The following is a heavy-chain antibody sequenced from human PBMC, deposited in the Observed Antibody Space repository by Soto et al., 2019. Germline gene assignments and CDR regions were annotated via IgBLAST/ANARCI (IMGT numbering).Heavy chain of an antibody. CDR2: ISYDGRNK. CDR1: GFTFSSYA. CDR3: AQGLRGDFRDWYFDL. J-gene: IGHJ2*01. V-gene: IGHV3-30*18. D-gene: IGHD2-21*02. Sequence: QVQLVESGGGVVQPGRSLRLSCEASGFTFSSYAMHWVRQAPGKGLEWVAVISYDGRNKYSADSVRGRFTISRDNSKNALYLKMNSLRAEDTAVFYCAQGLRGDFRDWYFDLWGRGTLVTVSS.